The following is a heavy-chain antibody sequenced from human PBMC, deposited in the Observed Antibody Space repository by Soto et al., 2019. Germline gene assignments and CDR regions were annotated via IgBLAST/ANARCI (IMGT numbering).Heavy chain of an antibody. CDR3: ARGRYCSSTSCYLNFDY. V-gene: IGHV1-69*06. D-gene: IGHD2-2*01. Sequence: GASVKVSCKASGGTFSSYAISWVRQAPGQGLEWMGGIIPIFGTANYAQKFQGRVTITADKSTSTAYMEPSSLRSEDTAVYYCARGRYCSSTSCYLNFDYWGQGTLVTVSS. CDR1: GGTFSSYA. J-gene: IGHJ4*02. CDR2: IIPIFGTA.